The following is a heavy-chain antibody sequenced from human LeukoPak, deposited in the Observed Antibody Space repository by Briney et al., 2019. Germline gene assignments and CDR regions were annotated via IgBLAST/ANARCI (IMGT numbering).Heavy chain of an antibody. Sequence: PSETLSLTCTVSGGPISSGDYYWSWIRQPPGKGLEWIGYIYYSGSTYYNPSLKSRVTISVDTSKNQFSLKLSSVTAADTAVYYCARDPGSMDAFDIWGQGTMVTVSS. D-gene: IGHD3-10*01. J-gene: IGHJ3*02. CDR1: GGPISSGDYY. CDR2: IYYSGST. CDR3: ARDPGSMDAFDI. V-gene: IGHV4-30-4*01.